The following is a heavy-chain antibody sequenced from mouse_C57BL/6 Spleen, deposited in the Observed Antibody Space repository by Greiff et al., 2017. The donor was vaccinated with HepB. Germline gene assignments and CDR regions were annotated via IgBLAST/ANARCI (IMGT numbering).Heavy chain of an antibody. CDR1: GFTFSDYG. V-gene: IGHV5-17*01. CDR2: ISSGSSTI. Sequence: EVHLVESGGGLVKPGGSLKLSCAASGFTFSDYGMHWVRQAPEKGLEWVAYISSGSSTIYYADTVKGRFTISRDNAKNTLFLQMTSLRSEDTAMYYCARGDGYYRNFDYWGQGTTLTVSS. J-gene: IGHJ2*01. D-gene: IGHD2-3*01. CDR3: ARGDGYYRNFDY.